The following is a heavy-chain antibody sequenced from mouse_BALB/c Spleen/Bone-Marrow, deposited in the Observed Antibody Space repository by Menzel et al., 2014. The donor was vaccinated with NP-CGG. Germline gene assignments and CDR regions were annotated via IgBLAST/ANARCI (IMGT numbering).Heavy chain of an antibody. V-gene: IGHV1S137*01. CDR2: ISTYYGDA. CDR1: GYTFTDYA. CDR3: ARDAMDY. J-gene: IGHJ4*01. Sequence: VMLVESGAELVRPGVSVKISCKGSGYTFTDYAMHWVKRSHAKSLEWIGVISTYYGDASYNQKFKGKATMTVDKSSSTAYMELARLTSEDSAIYYCARDAMDYWGQGTSVTVSS.